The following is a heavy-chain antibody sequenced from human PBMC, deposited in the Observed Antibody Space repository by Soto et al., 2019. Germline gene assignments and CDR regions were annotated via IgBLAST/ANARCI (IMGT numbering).Heavy chain of an antibody. Sequence: GGSRRLSWAASGFTFSTYAMSWVRQAPGKGPEWVSAISGSGGTTYYADSVKGRFTLSRDNSKDTLYLQMNSLRAEDTALYFCAKHLRGSDLFDNSGPAPHVTVSS. J-gene: IGHJ4*02. CDR1: GFTFSTYA. D-gene: IGHD1-26*01. CDR2: ISGSGGTT. V-gene: IGHV3-23*01. CDR3: AKHLRGSDLFDN.